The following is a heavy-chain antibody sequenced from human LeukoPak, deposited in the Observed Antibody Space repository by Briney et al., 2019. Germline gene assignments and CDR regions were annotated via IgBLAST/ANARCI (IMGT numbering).Heavy chain of an antibody. CDR2: ISSSSSTI. V-gene: IGHV3-48*01. CDR1: GFTFSSYS. D-gene: IGHD6-19*01. Sequence: GGSLRLSCAASGFTFSSYSMNWVRQAPGKGLEWVSYISSSSSTIYYADSVKGRFTISRDNAKNSLYLQMNSLRAEDTAVYYCARSPPGIAVAAPFDYWGQGTLVTVSS. J-gene: IGHJ4*02. CDR3: ARSPPGIAVAAPFDY.